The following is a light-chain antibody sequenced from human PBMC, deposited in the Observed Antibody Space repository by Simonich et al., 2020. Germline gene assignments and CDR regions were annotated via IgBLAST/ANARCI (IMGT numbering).Light chain of an antibody. V-gene: IGLV6-57*03. J-gene: IGLJ3*02. CDR3: QSYDSSNQV. Sequence: NFMLTQPHSVSEAPGKTGTIYCTRSRGSIARNNVQWYQKSPGSAPTTVIYEDNQRPSGVPDLFSVSIDSSSNSASLTISRLKTEDEADYYCQSYDSSNQVFGGGTKLTVL. CDR1: RGSIARNN. CDR2: EDN.